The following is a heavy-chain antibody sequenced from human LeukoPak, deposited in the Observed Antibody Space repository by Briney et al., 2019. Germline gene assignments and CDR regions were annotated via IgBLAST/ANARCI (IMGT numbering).Heavy chain of an antibody. J-gene: IGHJ4*02. V-gene: IGHV4-39*01. CDR1: GGSISSSIYY. CDR2: IFYSGST. Sequence: SETLSLTCTVCGGSISSSIYYWVWIRQPPGKGLEWIGNIFYSGSTHYNPSLKSRITISVDTSKKQFSLRLSSITAADTAVYYCARLPRPPSSGSYNSAFYYFHSWGQGILVTASS. CDR3: ARLPRPPSSGSYNSAFYYFHS. D-gene: IGHD3-10*01.